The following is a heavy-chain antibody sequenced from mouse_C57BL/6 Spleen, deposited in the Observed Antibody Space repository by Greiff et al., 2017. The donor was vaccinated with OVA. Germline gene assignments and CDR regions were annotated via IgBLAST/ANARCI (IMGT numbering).Heavy chain of an antibody. CDR3: ARGDYGPQYYFDY. CDR1: GFTFSDYG. V-gene: IGHV5-17*01. CDR2: ISSGSSTI. J-gene: IGHJ2*01. Sequence: EVNLVESGGGLVKPGGSLKLSCAASGFTFSDYGMHWVRQAPEKGLEWVAYISSGSSTIYYADTVKGRFTISRDNAKNTLFLQMTSLRSEDTAMYYCARGDYGPQYYFDYWGQGTTLTVSS. D-gene: IGHD1-1*01.